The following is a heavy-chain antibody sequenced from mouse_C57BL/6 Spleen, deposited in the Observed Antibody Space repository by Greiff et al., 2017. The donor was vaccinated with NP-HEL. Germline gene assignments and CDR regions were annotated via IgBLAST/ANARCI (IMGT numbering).Heavy chain of an antibody. CDR3: ARRGYYYGSSYRLSYAMDY. J-gene: IGHJ4*01. CDR2: IHPNSGST. V-gene: IGHV1-64*01. D-gene: IGHD1-1*01. CDR1: GYTFTSYW. Sequence: QVQLQQPGAELVKPGASVKLSCKASGYTFTSYWMHWVKQRPGQGLEWIGMIHPNSGSTNYNEKFKSKATLTVDKSSSTAYMQLSSLTSEDSAVYYCARRGYYYGSSYRLSYAMDYWGQGTSVTVSS.